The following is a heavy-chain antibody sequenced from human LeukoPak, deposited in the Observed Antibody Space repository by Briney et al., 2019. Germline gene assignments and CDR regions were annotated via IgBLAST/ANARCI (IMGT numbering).Heavy chain of an antibody. J-gene: IGHJ4*02. CDR3: ARVGIAAAGSFDY. D-gene: IGHD6-13*01. V-gene: IGHV3-7*01. CDR1: GFILSNCA. Sequence: PGGSLRLSYAASGFILSNCAMTWVRQAPGKGLEWVANIKQDGSEKYYVDSVKGRFTISRDNAKNSLYLHMNSLRAEDTAVYYCARVGIAAAGSFDYWGQGTLVTVSS. CDR2: IKQDGSEK.